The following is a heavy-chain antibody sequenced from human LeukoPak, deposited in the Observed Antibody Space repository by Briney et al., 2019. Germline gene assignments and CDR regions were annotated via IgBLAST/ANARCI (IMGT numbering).Heavy chain of an antibody. V-gene: IGHV1-2*02. D-gene: IGHD1-26*01. J-gene: IGHJ6*03. Sequence: GASVKVSCKASGYTFTGYYMHWVRQAPGQGLEWMGWINPNSGGTNYAQKFQGRVTMTRDTSISTAYMELRRLRSDDTAVYYCARGRCGVGATWGSWYYYYMDVWGKGTTVTVSS. CDR1: GYTFTGYY. CDR3: ARGRCGVGATWGSWYYYYMDV. CDR2: INPNSGGT.